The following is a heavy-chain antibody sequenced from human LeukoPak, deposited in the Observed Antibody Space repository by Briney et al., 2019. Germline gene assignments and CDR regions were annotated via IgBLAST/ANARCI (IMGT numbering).Heavy chain of an antibody. CDR3: AKDRPNYYGSNGHYYRRDGDY. CDR2: IRYDGSNK. Sequence: PGGSLRLSCAASGFTFSRSGMHWVRQAPGKGLEWVAFIRYDGSNKYYVESVKGRFTISRDNSKNTLYLQMNSLRVEDTAVYFCAKDRPNYYGSNGHYYRRDGDYWGQGTLVTVSS. V-gene: IGHV3-30*02. CDR1: GFTFSRSG. D-gene: IGHD3-22*01. J-gene: IGHJ4*02.